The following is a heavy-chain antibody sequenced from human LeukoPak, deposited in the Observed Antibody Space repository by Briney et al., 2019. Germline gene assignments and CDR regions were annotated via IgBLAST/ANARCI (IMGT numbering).Heavy chain of an antibody. J-gene: IGHJ1*01. CDR2: INPNSGGT. Sequence: ASVKVSCKASGYTFTGYYMHWVRQAPGQGLEWMGWINPNSGGTNYAQKFQGWVTMTTDTSISTAYMELSRLRSDDTAVYYCAREGIAAAGTRVNFQHWGQGTLVTVSS. D-gene: IGHD6-13*01. V-gene: IGHV1-2*04. CDR3: AREGIAAAGTRVNFQH. CDR1: GYTFTGYY.